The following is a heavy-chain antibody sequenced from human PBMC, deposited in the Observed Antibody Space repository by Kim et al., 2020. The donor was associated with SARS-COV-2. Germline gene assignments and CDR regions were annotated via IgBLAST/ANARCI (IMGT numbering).Heavy chain of an antibody. Sequence: STTCNPALKRRVTISVDTSKNQFSLKLSSVTAADTAVYYCAAVLRDAFDIWGQGTMVTVSS. CDR3: AAVLRDAFDI. J-gene: IGHJ3*02. CDR2: ST. V-gene: IGHV4-34*01. D-gene: IGHD3-3*01.